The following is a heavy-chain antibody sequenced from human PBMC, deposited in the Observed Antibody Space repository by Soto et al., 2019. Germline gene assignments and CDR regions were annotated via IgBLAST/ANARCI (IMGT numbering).Heavy chain of an antibody. CDR1: GFTFDRYG. Sequence: GGSLRLSCAASGFTFDRYGMHWVRQAPGKGLEWVAVIWSDGSTEYYADSVKGRFTISRDNSKNTMYLQMNSLRGEDTGVYYCATGRITSDIFDWLDPWGQGTLVTVSS. CDR3: ATGRITSDIFDWLDP. D-gene: IGHD3-9*01. J-gene: IGHJ5*02. V-gene: IGHV3-33*01. CDR2: IWSDGSTE.